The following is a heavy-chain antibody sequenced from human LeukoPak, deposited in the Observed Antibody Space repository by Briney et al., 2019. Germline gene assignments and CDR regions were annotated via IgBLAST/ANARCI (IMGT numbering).Heavy chain of an antibody. CDR2: IYHSGST. Sequence: SGTLSLTCAVSGGSISSSNWWSWVRQPPGKGLEWIEEIYHSGSTNYNPSLKSRVTISVDKSKNQFSLRLSSVTAADTAVYYCARVPDRTAYDFWSGAQNYYMDVWGKGTTVTVSS. V-gene: IGHV4-4*02. J-gene: IGHJ6*03. CDR3: ARVPDRTAYDFWSGAQNYYMDV. D-gene: IGHD3-3*01. CDR1: GGSISSSNW.